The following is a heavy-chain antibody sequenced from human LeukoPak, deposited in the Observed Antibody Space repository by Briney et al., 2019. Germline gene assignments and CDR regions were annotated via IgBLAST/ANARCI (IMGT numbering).Heavy chain of an antibody. CDR3: TTEGGSYWTFDY. CDR2: IRSKTDGGTT. V-gene: IGHV3-15*01. CDR1: GFTFSSYW. D-gene: IGHD1-26*01. Sequence: GGSLRLSCAASGFTFSSYWMSWVRQAPGKGLEWVGRIRSKTDGGTTDYAAPVKGRFTISRDDSKNTLYLQMNSLKTEDTAVYYCTTEGGSYWTFDYWGQGTLVTVSS. J-gene: IGHJ4*02.